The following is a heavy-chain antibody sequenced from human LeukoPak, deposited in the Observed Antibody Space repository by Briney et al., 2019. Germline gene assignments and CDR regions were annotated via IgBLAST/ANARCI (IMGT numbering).Heavy chain of an antibody. CDR1: GGSFSGYY. J-gene: IGHJ6*03. Sequence: SETLSLTCAVYGGSFSGYYWSWIRQPPGKGLEWIGEINHGGSTNYNPSLRSRVTISVDTSKNQFSLKLSSVTAADTAVYYCAGYGFVYYYYYMDVWGKGTTVTISS. D-gene: IGHD5-18*01. CDR3: AGYGFVYYYYYMDV. V-gene: IGHV4-34*01. CDR2: INHGGST.